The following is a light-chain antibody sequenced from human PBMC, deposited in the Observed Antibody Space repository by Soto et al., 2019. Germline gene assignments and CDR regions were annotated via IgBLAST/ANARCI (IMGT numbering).Light chain of an antibody. Sequence: QSALTQPGSVSGSPGQSITISCTGTSSDIGGYNYVSWYQFHPGKAPKLMIYEVSNRPSGVSDRFSGSKSGYTASLTISGLQAEDEADYYCSSFTNSATRVFGGGTKLTVL. CDR2: EVS. V-gene: IGLV2-14*01. CDR1: SSDIGGYNY. J-gene: IGLJ3*02. CDR3: SSFTNSATRV.